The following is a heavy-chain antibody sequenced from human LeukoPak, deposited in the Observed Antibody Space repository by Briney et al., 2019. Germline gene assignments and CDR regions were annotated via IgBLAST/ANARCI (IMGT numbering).Heavy chain of an antibody. D-gene: IGHD3-22*01. CDR1: GFTFSNYW. Sequence: GGSLRLSCATSGFTFSNYWMSWVRQAPGKGLEWVASIKYDGSEKYYVDSVKGRFTISRDNAKNSLSLQMSSLRAEDTAVYYCARVMTSGYYTFDYWGQGTLVTVSS. CDR2: IKYDGSEK. V-gene: IGHV3-7*01. J-gene: IGHJ4*02. CDR3: ARVMTSGYYTFDY.